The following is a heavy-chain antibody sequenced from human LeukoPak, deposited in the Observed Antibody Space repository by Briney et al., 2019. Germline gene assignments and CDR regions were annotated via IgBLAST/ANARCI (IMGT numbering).Heavy chain of an antibody. CDR2: INQGGSES. D-gene: IGHD3-3*01. CDR1: GFTFSGHW. J-gene: IGHJ3*02. CDR3: ARSTRPFAGAFDI. V-gene: IGHV3-7*04. Sequence: GGSLRLSCAASGFTFSGHWMSWVRQAPGKGLECVANINQGGSESYFVDSVKGRFTISRDNAKNSLSLQMNSLRAEDTAVYYCARSTRPFAGAFDIWGQGTMVTVSS.